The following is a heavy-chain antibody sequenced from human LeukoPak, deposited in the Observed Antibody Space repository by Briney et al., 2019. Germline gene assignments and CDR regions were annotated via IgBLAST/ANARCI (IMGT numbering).Heavy chain of an antibody. V-gene: IGHV3-21*01. CDR3: ARDQYDYVWGSYRYYYSDY. CDR1: GFTFSSYS. Sequence: PGGSLRLSCAASGFTFSSYSMNWVRQAPGKGLEWVSSISSSSSYIYYADSVKGRFTISRDNAKNTLDLQMNSLRAEDTAVYYCARDQYDYVWGSYRYYYSDYWGQGTLVTVSS. J-gene: IGHJ4*02. D-gene: IGHD3-16*02. CDR2: ISSSSSYI.